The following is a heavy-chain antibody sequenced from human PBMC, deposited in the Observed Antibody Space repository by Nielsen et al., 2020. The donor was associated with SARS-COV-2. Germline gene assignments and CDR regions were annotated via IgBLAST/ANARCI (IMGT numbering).Heavy chain of an antibody. CDR2: IYFSGRT. CDR3: ARESSGYDHYNYGMDV. D-gene: IGHD5-12*01. J-gene: IGHJ6*02. Sequence: SATLSLTCTVSGCSISRGGYYWSWIRHHPGKGLEWIGYIYFSGRTCYNPSLKSRVTISVDTSKNQFSLSLRSVTAADTAVYYCARESSGYDHYNYGMDVWGQGTTVTVSS. V-gene: IGHV4-31*03. CDR1: GCSISRGGYY.